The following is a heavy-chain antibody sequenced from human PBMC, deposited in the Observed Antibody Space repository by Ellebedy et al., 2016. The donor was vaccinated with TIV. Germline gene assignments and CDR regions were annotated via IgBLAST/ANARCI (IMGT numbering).Heavy chain of an antibody. CDR1: GFTLSTYA. V-gene: IGHV3-30*04. D-gene: IGHD3-9*01. CDR3: ARGRYYDLLTGYYLGLDY. J-gene: IGHJ4*02. Sequence: PGGSLRLSCAASGFTLSTYAIHWVRPAPGKGLEWVAVISFDGTNKYYADSVKGRFTMSRDTAKNTLFLQMNSLRVEETAVYHCARGRYYDLLTGYYLGLDYWGQGALVTVSS. CDR2: ISFDGTNK.